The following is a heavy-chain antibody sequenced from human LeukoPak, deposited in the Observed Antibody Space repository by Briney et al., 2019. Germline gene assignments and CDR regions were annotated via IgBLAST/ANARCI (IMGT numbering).Heavy chain of an antibody. V-gene: IGHV3-7*01. Sequence: PGGSLRLSCAASGFTFSSYWMSWVRQAPGKGLEWVANIKQDGSEKYYVDSVKGRFTISRDNSKNTLFLQTNSMRPEDTAVYYCAKGVSRGVDPTGLEYWGQGTLVTVSS. J-gene: IGHJ4*02. CDR1: GFTFSSYW. CDR2: IKQDGSEK. CDR3: AKGVSRGVDPTGLEY. D-gene: IGHD1-1*01.